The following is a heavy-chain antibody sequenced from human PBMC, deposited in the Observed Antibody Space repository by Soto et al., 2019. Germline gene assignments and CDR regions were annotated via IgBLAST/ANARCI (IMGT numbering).Heavy chain of an antibody. D-gene: IGHD4-17*01. J-gene: IGHJ6*01. CDR1: VFTFTSSA. CDR3: AASQXSAKFYLRHFYYYGMDV. V-gene: IGHV1-58*01. Sequence: SVKVSCKASVFTFTSSAVQWVRPARGQRLEWIGWIVVGSGNTNYAQKFQERVAITRDMSTSTAYMELSRLRSEHPAVYSRAASQXSAKFYLRHFYYYGMDVCGEGITVTV. CDR2: IVVGSGNT.